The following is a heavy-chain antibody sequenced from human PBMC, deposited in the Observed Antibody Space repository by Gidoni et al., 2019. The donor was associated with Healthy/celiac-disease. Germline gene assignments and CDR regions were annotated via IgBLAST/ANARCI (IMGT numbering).Heavy chain of an antibody. Sequence: QVQLVESGGGVVQPGRSLRLSCAASGFTFSSYGMPWVRQAPGKGLEWVAVIWYDGSNKYYADSVKGRFTISRDNSKNTLYLQMNSRRAEDTAVYYCARVIRRRDSSGYAALGYWGQGTLVTVSS. D-gene: IGHD3-22*01. V-gene: IGHV3-33*01. CDR2: IWYDGSNK. CDR1: GFTFSSYG. CDR3: ARVIRRRDSSGYAALGY. J-gene: IGHJ4*02.